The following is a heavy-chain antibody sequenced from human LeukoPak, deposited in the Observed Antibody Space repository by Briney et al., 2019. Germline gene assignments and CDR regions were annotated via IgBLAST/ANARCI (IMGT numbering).Heavy chain of an antibody. CDR1: GGSFSGYY. V-gene: IGHV4-34*01. D-gene: IGHD3-16*01. J-gene: IGHJ5*02. Sequence: KSSETLSLTCAVYGGSFSGYYWSWIRQPPGKGLEWIGEINHSGSTNYNPSLKSRVTISVDTSKNQFSLKLSSVTAADTAVYYCASLGGXXPSYNWFDPWGQGTLVTVSS. CDR2: INHSGST. CDR3: ASLGGXXPSYNWFDP.